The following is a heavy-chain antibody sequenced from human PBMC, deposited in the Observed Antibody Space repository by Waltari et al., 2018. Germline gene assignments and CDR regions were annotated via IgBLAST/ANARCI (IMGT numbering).Heavy chain of an antibody. D-gene: IGHD3-16*01. CDR2: VSHSGSS. J-gene: IGHJ6*02. V-gene: IGHV4-4*07. CDR1: DVLVTNYY. Sequence: QVQLQESGPGLLKASETLSLTCAVSDVLVTNYYWSWVRQAAGKQLEWIGRVSHSGSSNDNPSLASRVQMYVARSNNHFSLKLNSVTAADTAIYYCARDQHLAASRGFGMDVWGRGTTVTVSS. CDR3: ARDQHLAASRGFGMDV.